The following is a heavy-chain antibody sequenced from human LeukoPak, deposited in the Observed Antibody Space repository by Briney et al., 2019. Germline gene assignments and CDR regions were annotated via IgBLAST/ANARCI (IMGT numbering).Heavy chain of an antibody. D-gene: IGHD3-16*01. Sequence: PSETLSLTCTVSGGSISSYYWSWIRQPPGKGLEWIGSIYYSGSTNYNPSLKSRVTISVDTSKNQFSLNLSSVTAADKAVYYCAREGGEGPFDYWGQGTLATVSS. V-gene: IGHV4-59*01. J-gene: IGHJ4*02. CDR1: GGSISSYY. CDR2: IYYSGST. CDR3: AREGGEGPFDY.